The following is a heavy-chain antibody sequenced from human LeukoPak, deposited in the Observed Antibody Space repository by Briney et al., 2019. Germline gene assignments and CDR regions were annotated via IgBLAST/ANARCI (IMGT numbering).Heavy chain of an antibody. V-gene: IGHV3-73*01. CDR1: GFTLSDSA. CDR2: IDRPAKSYAT. CDR3: TRDRGTYNWLDP. J-gene: IGHJ5*02. D-gene: IGHD1-26*01. Sequence: PGGSLRLSCAASGFTLSDSAIHWVRQASGKGLERVGLIDRPAKSYATAYGASVGGRFTISRDDSKSTAYLQMDSLKTEDTALYYCTRDRGTYNWLDPWGQGTLVTVSS.